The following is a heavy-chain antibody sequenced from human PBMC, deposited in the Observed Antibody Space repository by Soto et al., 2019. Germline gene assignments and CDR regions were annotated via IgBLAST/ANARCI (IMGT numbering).Heavy chain of an antibody. CDR1: GGTFNTFP. CDR2: IIPIFETA. V-gene: IGHV1-69*01. J-gene: IGHJ4*02. CDR3: ATSTSSSWQNDY. Sequence: QVQLEQSGAEVKKPGSSVKVSCKASGGTFNTFPISWVRQAPGQGLEWIGGIIPIFETANYAQRLQDRLTITADESTRTAYMELSRLTSYDTAIYFCATSTSSSWQNDYWGLGTLVVVSS. D-gene: IGHD6-13*01.